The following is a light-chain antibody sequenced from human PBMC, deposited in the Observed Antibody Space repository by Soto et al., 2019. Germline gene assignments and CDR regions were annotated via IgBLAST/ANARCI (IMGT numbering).Light chain of an antibody. J-gene: IGLJ2*01. V-gene: IGLV2-14*01. CDR1: SSDIGVYAY. CDR2: DVT. CDR3: SSYTSRNTVV. Sequence: QSALTQPASVSGSPGQSITMSCTGASSDIGVYAYVSWYQHHPGEAPKLLIYDVTHRPSGVSNRFTASKSGNTASLTISGLQAEDEADYYCSSYTSRNTVVFGGGTKVTV.